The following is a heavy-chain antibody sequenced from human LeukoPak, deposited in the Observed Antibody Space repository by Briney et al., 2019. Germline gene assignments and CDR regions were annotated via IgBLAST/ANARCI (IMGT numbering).Heavy chain of an antibody. D-gene: IGHD6-6*01. CDR2: ISAYNGNT. CDR1: GYTFTSYG. Sequence: ASVKVSCKASGYTFTSYGISWVRQAPGQGLEWMGWISAYNGNTNYAQKLQGRVTMTTDTSTSTAYMELRSLRSDDTAVYYCARVASSSPQSASPYWGQGTLVTVSS. V-gene: IGHV1-18*01. CDR3: ARVASSSPQSASPY. J-gene: IGHJ4*02.